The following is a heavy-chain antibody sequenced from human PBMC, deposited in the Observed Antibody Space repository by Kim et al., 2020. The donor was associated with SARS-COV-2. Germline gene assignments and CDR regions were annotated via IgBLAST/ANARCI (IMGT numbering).Heavy chain of an antibody. J-gene: IGHJ6*01. CDR3: ASGGYCSRTSCYFYYY. CDR2: IGGSTNYI. Sequence: GGSLRLSCAASGFAFGTHRMNWVRQAPGKGLEGVSSIGGSTNYIYYEDSVKGRFTISRDNAKNSLYLQMSSLRDEDTAVYYCASGGYCSRTSCYFYYY. D-gene: IGHD2-2*01. V-gene: IGHV3-21*01. CDR1: GFAFGTHR.